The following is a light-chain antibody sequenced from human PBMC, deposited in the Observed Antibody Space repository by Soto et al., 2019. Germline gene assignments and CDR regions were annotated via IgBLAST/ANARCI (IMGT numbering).Light chain of an antibody. V-gene: IGLV2-11*01. CDR1: SSDVGGYNY. CDR2: DVG. CDR3: GSEAGSFTRV. J-gene: IGLJ1*01. Sequence: QSALTQPRSVSGSPGQSVTIYCTGTSSDVGGYNYVSWYQQHPGKAPKLMIYDVGKRPSGVPDRFSGSKSDNTASLTISGSQAEDEADYYCGSEAGSFTRVFGTGTKLTVL.